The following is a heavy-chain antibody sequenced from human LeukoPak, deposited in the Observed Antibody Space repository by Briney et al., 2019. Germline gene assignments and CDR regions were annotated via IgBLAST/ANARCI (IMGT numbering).Heavy chain of an antibody. CDR2: IYYSAST. CDR1: GGSISSSRDY. CDR3: ARHVEIAVAGPIDY. D-gene: IGHD6-19*01. Sequence: SETLSLTCTVSGGSISSSRDYWGWIRQPPGKGLVWIGSIYYSASTYYNPSLKSRVSISVDTSKNQFSLKLSSVTAADTAVYYCARHVEIAVAGPIDYWGQGTLVTVSS. J-gene: IGHJ4*02. V-gene: IGHV4-39*01.